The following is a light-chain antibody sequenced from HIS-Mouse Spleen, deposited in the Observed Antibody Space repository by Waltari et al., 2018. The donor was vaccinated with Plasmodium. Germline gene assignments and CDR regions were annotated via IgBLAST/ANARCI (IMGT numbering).Light chain of an antibody. CDR2: KAS. CDR3: QQYNSYSWT. J-gene: IGKJ1*01. CDR1: QSISSW. V-gene: IGKV1-5*03. Sequence: DIQMTQSPSTLSASVGDRVTITCRASQSISSWLAWYQQKPGKDPKLLIYKASSLESGVPSRFSGSGSGTEFTLTISSLQPDDFGTYYCQQYNSYSWTVGQGTKVEIK.